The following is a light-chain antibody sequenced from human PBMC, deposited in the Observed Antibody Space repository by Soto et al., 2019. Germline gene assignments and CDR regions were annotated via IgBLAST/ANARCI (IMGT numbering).Light chain of an antibody. CDR2: DTT. V-gene: IGKV3-15*01. Sequence: NVDRQYPAIQSVSPQEALTLSCRARQSVSRSLAWYKQRPGQAARILIYDTTTRAAGIAAWCSGSGSGTEFILTISSMLSEDFAVYYCHQNVNMPPGTFGQGTMVDIK. CDR3: HQNVNMPPGT. J-gene: IGKJ1*01. CDR1: QSVSRS.